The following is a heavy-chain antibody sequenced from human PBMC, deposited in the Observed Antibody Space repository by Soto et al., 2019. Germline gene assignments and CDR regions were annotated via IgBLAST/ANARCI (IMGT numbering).Heavy chain of an antibody. D-gene: IGHD4-17*01. CDR3: ASAAYGGYFKNGY. CDR1: GGSISSYY. Sequence: SETLSLTCTVSGGSISSYYWSWIRQPPGKGLEWIGYIYYSGSTNYNPSLKSRVTISVDTSKNQFSLKLRSVTAADTTVYYCASAAYGGYFKNGYWGQRTLAAVCS. V-gene: IGHV4-59*01. CDR2: IYYSGST. J-gene: IGHJ4*02.